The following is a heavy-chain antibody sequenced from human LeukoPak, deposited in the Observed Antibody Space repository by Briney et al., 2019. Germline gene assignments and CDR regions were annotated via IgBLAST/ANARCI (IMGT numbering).Heavy chain of an antibody. CDR1: GFTFSSYG. CDR2: IRYDGSNK. J-gene: IGHJ6*03. CDR3: ARVSVEDYYDSSGYSYYYYMDV. V-gene: IGHV3-30*02. Sequence: PGGSLRLSCAASGFTFSSYGMHWVRQAPGKGLEWVAFIRYDGSNKYYADSVKGRFTISRDNSKNTLYLQMNSLRAEDTAVYYCARVSVEDYYDSSGYSYYYYMDVWGKGTTVTVSS. D-gene: IGHD3-22*01.